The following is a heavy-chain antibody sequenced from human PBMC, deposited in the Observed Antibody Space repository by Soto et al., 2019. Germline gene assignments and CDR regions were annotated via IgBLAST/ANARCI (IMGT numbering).Heavy chain of an antibody. CDR1: GGSISSSNW. J-gene: IGHJ3*02. V-gene: IGHV4-4*02. CDR3: ARERGCSGGSCYKTDAFDI. D-gene: IGHD2-15*01. Sequence: LSLTCAVSGGSISSSNWWSWVRQPPGKGLEWIGEIYHSGSTNYNPSLKSRVTISVDKSKNQFSLKLSSVTAADTAVYYCARERGCSGGSCYKTDAFDIWGQGTMVTVSS. CDR2: IYHSGST.